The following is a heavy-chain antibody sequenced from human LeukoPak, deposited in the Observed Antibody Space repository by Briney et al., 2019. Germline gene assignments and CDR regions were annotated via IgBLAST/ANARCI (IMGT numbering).Heavy chain of an antibody. CDR2: ISWNSGSI. Sequence: PGGSLRLSCAASGFTFDDYAMHWVRQAPGKGLEWVSGISWNSGSIGYADSVKGRFTISRDSAKNTLYLQMNSLRAEDTAVYYCTREDSGFSSGWDDAFDIWGQGTMVTVSS. V-gene: IGHV3-9*01. D-gene: IGHD6-19*01. J-gene: IGHJ3*02. CDR1: GFTFDDYA. CDR3: TREDSGFSSGWDDAFDI.